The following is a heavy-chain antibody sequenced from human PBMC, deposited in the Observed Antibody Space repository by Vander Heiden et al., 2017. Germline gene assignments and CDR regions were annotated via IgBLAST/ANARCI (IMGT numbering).Heavy chain of an antibody. CDR2: IYYSGST. CDR3: ARQNWGSVGY. CDR1: GCPITSSSYY. D-gene: IGHD7-27*01. Sequence: QLQLQESGPGLVKPSETLSPTCTVSGCPITSSSYYWGWIRQPPGTGLEWIGSIYYSGSTYYNPSLKSRVTISVDTSKNQFSLKLSSVTAADTAVYYCARQNWGSVGYWGQGTLVTVSS. J-gene: IGHJ4*02. V-gene: IGHV4-39*01.